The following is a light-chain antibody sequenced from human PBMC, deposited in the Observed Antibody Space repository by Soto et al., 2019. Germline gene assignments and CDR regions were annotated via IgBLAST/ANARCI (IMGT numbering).Light chain of an antibody. Sequence: QSVLAQPPSASGSPGQSVTISCTGTSSVVGGYNYVSWYQQHPGKAPKLMIYEVSKRPSGVPDRFSGSRSGNTASLTVSGLQAEDEADYYCSSYAGYNNYVFGAGTKVTVL. CDR3: SSYAGYNNYV. V-gene: IGLV2-8*01. CDR1: SSVVGGYNY. CDR2: EVS. J-gene: IGLJ1*01.